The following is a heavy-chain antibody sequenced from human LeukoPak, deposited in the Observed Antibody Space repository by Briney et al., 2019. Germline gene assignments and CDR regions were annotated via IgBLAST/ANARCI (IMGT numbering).Heavy chain of an antibody. V-gene: IGHV1-18*01. CDR1: GYTFTSYG. Sequence: ASVKVSCMASGYTFTSYGISWVRQAPGQGLEWMGWISAYNGNTNYAQKLQGRVTMTTDTSTSTAYMELRSLRSDDTAVYYCARVISYYDTGGYFDYWGRGTLVTVSS. CDR2: ISAYNGNT. D-gene: IGHD3-22*01. J-gene: IGHJ4*02. CDR3: ARVISYYDTGGYFDY.